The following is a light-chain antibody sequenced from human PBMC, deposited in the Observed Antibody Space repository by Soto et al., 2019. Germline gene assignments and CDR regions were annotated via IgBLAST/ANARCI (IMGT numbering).Light chain of an antibody. CDR3: SSYTSSSTRV. CDR2: DVS. J-gene: IGLJ1*01. Sequence: QSALTQPASVSGSPGQSITISCTGTSSDVGGYNYVSWYQQHPGKAPKLMIYDVSNRPSGVSYRFSGSKSGNTASLTISGLQAEDEADYYCSSYTSSSTRVFGTGTKLTLL. V-gene: IGLV2-14*01. CDR1: SSDVGGYNY.